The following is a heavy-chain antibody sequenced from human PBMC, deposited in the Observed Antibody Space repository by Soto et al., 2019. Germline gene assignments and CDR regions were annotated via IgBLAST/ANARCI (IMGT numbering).Heavy chain of an antibody. CDR3: AKGRVGATFVFDY. D-gene: IGHD1-26*01. J-gene: IGHJ4*02. CDR2: ISGSGGST. Sequence: GGSLRLSCAASGFTFSSYAMSWVRQAPGKGLEWVLAISGSGGSTYYADSVKGRFTISRDNSKNTLYLQMNSLRAEDTAVYYCAKGRVGATFVFDYWGQGTLVTVSS. V-gene: IGHV3-23*01. CDR1: GFTFSSYA.